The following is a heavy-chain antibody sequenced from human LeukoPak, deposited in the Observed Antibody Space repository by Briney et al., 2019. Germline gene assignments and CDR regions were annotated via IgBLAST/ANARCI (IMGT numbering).Heavy chain of an antibody. D-gene: IGHD3-22*01. CDR3: EGTYYYDSSDDY. J-gene: IGHJ4*02. CDR2: ISGSGTST. Sequence: PGGSLRLSCAASGFTFRSYAMSWGRQAPGKGLEWVLAISGSGTSTYYADSVKGRFTISRYNSNNPLYLHMNSLRAEDTAVYYCEGTYYYDSSDDYWGQGTLVTVSS. V-gene: IGHV3-23*01. CDR1: GFTFRSYA.